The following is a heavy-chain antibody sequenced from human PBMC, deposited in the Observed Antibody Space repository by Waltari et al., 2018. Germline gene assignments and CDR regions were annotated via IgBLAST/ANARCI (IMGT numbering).Heavy chain of an antibody. CDR2: INHSGST. D-gene: IGHD2-21*01. CDR1: GGSFSGYY. J-gene: IGHJ3*02. Sequence: QVQLQQWGAGPLKPSETLSLTCAVYGGSFSGYYWSWIRQPPGKGLEWIGEINHSGSTNYNPSLKSRVTISVDTSKNQFSLKLSSVTAADTAVYYCARHAGLQVVVAFDIWGQGTMVTVSS. CDR3: ARHAGLQVVVAFDI. V-gene: IGHV4-34*01.